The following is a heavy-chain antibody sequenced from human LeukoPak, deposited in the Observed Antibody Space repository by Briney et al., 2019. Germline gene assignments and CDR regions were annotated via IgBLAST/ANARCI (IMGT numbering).Heavy chain of an antibody. J-gene: IGHJ4*02. V-gene: IGHV4-59*08. CDR3: ARHEPYGSGYFDY. D-gene: IGHD3-10*01. CDR1: GGSISSYY. Sequence: SETLSLTCTVYGGSISSYYWSWLRQPPGKGLEWIGYIFYTGGTNYNASLKSRVTMSVDTSKNQFSLKLSSVTAADTAVYFCARHEPYGSGYFDYWGQGTLVTVSS. CDR2: IFYTGGT.